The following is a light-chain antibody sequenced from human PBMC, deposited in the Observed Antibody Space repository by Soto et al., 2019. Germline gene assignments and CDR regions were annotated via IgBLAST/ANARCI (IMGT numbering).Light chain of an antibody. CDR1: QSLVYSDGNTY. J-gene: IGKJ2*01. V-gene: IGKV2-30*01. CDR2: KVS. CDR3: LKATRWPRT. Sequence: DVVMTQSPLSLPVTLGQPASISCRSSQSLVYSDGNTYLNWFQQRPAQSPRRRIYKVSNRDSGVPDRFSGSESGTDFTLKIRRVEAEDVGVYYCLKATRWPRTFGQGTKLEIK.